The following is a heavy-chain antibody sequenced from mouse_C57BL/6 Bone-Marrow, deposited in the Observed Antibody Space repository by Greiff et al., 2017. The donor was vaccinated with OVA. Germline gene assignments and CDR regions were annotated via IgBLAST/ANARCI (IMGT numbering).Heavy chain of an antibody. Sequence: VQLQQPGAELVRPGSSVKLSCKASGYTFTSYWMHWVKQRPIQGLEWIGNIDPSDSETHYNQKFKDKATLTVDKSSSTAYMQLSSLTSDDSAVYYGAREEDYRGWYFDVWGTGTTVTVSS. V-gene: IGHV1-52*01. CDR1: GYTFTSYW. D-gene: IGHD2-12*01. J-gene: IGHJ1*03. CDR3: AREEDYRGWYFDV. CDR2: IDPSDSET.